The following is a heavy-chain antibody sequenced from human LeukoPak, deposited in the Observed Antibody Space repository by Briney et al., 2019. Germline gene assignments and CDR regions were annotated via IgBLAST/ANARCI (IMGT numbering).Heavy chain of an antibody. CDR3: ARGRITMVRGPPGY. D-gene: IGHD3-10*01. CDR2: IIPILGIA. V-gene: IGHV1-69*04. J-gene: IGHJ4*02. Sequence: SVKVSCKASGYTFTSYGISWVRQAPGQGLEWMGRIIPILGIANYAQKFQGRVTITTDESTSTAYMELSSLRSEDTAVYYCARGRITMVRGPPGYWGQGTLVTVSS. CDR1: GYTFTSYG.